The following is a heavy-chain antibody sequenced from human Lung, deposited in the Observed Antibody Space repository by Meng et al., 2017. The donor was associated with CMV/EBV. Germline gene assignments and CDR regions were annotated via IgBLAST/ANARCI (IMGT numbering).Heavy chain of an antibody. D-gene: IGHD3-22*01. Sequence: WNRIRQSPSRGLEWLGRTYYRSKWYDDYAMAVKSRITINPDTSKNQFSLQLNSVTPEDTAVYYCARDYYDSGAYYYTEEYYHGLDVWGQGTTVTVSS. J-gene: IGHJ6*02. CDR3: ARDYYDSGAYYYTEEYYHGLDV. CDR2: TYYRSKWYD. V-gene: IGHV6-1*01.